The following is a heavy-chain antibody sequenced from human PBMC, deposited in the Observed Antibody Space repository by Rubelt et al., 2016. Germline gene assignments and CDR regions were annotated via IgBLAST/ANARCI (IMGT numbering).Heavy chain of an antibody. J-gene: IGHJ4*02. D-gene: IGHD3-22*01. CDR3: ARSNFYYDTDNYSYSFDD. Sequence: QVQLQESGPGLVKPSETLSLTCTVSGGSIISYYWSWIRQPPGKGLEWVGYVYSSGSTNYHPSLNSGVTLSVDTSKNKFSLKWSSVTAADTAVYYCARSNFYYDTDNYSYSFDDWGQGTLVTVSS. CDR2: VYSSGST. V-gene: IGHV4-59*01. CDR1: GGSIISYY.